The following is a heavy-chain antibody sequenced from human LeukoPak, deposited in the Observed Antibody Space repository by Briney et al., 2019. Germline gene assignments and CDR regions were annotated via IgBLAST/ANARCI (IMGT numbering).Heavy chain of an antibody. CDR3: ASPPIIVGATTADY. CDR2: IYTSGST. CDR1: GGSISSYY. Sequence: SETLSLTCTVSGGSISSYYWSWIRQPPGKGLEWIGYIYTSGSTNYNPSLKSRVTISVDTSKNQFSLKLSSVTAADTAVYYCASPPIIVGATTADYWGQGTLVTVSS. D-gene: IGHD1-26*01. V-gene: IGHV4-4*09. J-gene: IGHJ4*02.